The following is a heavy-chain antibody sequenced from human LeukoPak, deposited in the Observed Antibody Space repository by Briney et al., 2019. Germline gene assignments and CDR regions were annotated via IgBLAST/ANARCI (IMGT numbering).Heavy chain of an antibody. CDR3: ARDRGTTATTVFDFDY. V-gene: IGHV1-2*02. J-gene: IGHJ4*02. CDR1: GYTFTGYY. Sequence: ASVKVSCTSSGYTFTGYYMHWVRQAPGQGLEWMGWINPNSGGTNYAQKFQDRVTMTRDTSISTAYMEVSSLRSDDTAVYYCARDRGTTATTVFDFDYWGPGTVVTVSS. CDR2: INPNSGGT. D-gene: IGHD1-1*01.